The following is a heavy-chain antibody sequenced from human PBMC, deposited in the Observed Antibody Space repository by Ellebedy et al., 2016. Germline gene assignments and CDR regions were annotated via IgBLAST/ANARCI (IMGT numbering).Heavy chain of an antibody. CDR2: INPNSGGT. CDR3: AREGSGYGVKDYYYYGMDV. D-gene: IGHD5-12*01. J-gene: IGHJ6*02. V-gene: IGHV1-2*04. Sequence: ASVKVSCKASGYTFTGYYMHWVRQAPGQGLEWMGWINPNSGGTNYAQKFQGWVTMTRDTSISTAYMELSRLRSDDTAVYYCAREGSGYGVKDYYYYGMDVWGQGTTVTVSS. CDR1: GYTFTGYY.